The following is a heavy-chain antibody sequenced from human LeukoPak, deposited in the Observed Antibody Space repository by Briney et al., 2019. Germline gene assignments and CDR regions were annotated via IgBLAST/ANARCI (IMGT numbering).Heavy chain of an antibody. V-gene: IGHV4-39*07. CDR2: IYYTGFS. J-gene: IGHJ4*02. CDR1: GGSIGTTDYY. Sequence: SETLSLTCTVSGGSIGTTDYYWAWVRQPPGKGLEWIGTIYYTGFSYYNPSLKSRVTISVDTSKSQFSLTLWSLTAADTAVYYCARWRSGGYFDYWGQGTLVTVSS. CDR3: ARWRSGGYFDY. D-gene: IGHD1-26*01.